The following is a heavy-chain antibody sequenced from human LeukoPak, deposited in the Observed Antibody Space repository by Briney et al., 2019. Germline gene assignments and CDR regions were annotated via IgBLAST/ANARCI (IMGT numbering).Heavy chain of an antibody. D-gene: IGHD4-11*01. V-gene: IGHV3-74*01. CDR3: VREATVTGY. CDR2: INPDGSYT. J-gene: IGHJ4*02. Sequence: PGGSLRLSCAASGFTFSNYWMHWVRQAPGKGLVWVSRINPDGSYTSYADSVKGRFTISRDNAKNTLYLQMNSLRAEDTAVYYCVREATVTGYWGQGTLVTVSS. CDR1: GFTFSNYW.